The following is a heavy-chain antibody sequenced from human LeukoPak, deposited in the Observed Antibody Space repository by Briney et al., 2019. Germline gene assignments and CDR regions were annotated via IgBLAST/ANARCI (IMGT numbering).Heavy chain of an antibody. V-gene: IGHV3-9*01. CDR3: AKGFLESSYGMDV. CDR2: ISWNSGSI. CDR1: GFTFDDYA. J-gene: IGHJ6*02. D-gene: IGHD3-3*01. Sequence: GGSLRLSCAASGFTFDDYAIHWVRQAPGKGLEWVSGISWNSGSIGYADSVKGRFTISRDNAKNSLYLQMNGLRAEDTALYYCAKGFLESSYGMDVWGQGTTVTVSS.